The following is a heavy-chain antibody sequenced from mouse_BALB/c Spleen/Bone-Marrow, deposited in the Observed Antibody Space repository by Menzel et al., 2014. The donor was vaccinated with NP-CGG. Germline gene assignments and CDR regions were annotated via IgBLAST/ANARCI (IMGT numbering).Heavy chain of an antibody. J-gene: IGHJ4*01. V-gene: IGHV1-80*01. CDR1: GYAFSNYG. D-gene: IGHD2-4*01. CDR3: ASVYDYGRGYAMDY. CDR2: IYPGDGDT. Sequence: VKLQESGAEVMRPGSSVNISCKASGYAFSNYGMNWVKQRPGQGLEWIGQIYPGDGDTNYNGKFKGRVTLTADKSSSTAYTQLSSLTSEDSAVYFCASVYDYGRGYAMDYWGQGTSVTVSS.